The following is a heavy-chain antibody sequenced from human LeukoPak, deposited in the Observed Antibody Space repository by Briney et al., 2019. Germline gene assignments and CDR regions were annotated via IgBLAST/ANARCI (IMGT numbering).Heavy chain of an antibody. D-gene: IGHD6-19*01. CDR1: EFIFSSYS. J-gene: IGHJ4*02. V-gene: IGHV3-21*01. Sequence: PGGSLRLSCAASEFIFSSYSMNWVRQAPGKGLEWVSSISSSSSYIYYADSVKGRFTISRDNAKNSLYLQMNSLRAEDTAVYYCARGATGYSSGWYEGLCDYWGQGTLVTVSS. CDR3: ARGATGYSSGWYEGLCDY. CDR2: ISSSSSYI.